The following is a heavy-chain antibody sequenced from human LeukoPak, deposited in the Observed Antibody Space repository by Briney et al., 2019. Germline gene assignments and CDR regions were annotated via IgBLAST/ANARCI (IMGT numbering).Heavy chain of an antibody. J-gene: IGHJ5*02. Sequence: GASVKVSCKASGYTFTSYAMHWVRQAPGQRLEWMGWINAGNGNTKYSQKFQGRVAITRDTSASTAYMELSSLRSEDTAVYYCATYGSGSYSRDNWFDPWGQGTLVTVSS. CDR3: ATYGSGSYSRDNWFDP. CDR2: INAGNGNT. V-gene: IGHV1-3*01. D-gene: IGHD3-10*01. CDR1: GYTFTSYA.